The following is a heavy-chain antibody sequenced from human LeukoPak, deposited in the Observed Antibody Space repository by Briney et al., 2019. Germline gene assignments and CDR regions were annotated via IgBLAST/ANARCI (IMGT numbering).Heavy chain of an antibody. CDR3: AIGLRVVPAARDDYYMDV. V-gene: IGHV5-51*01. CDR1: GYSFTSYW. J-gene: IGHJ6*03. Sequence: GESLKISCKGSGYSFTSYWIGWVRQMPGKGLEWMGIIYPGDSDTRYSPSFQGQVTISADKSISTAYLQWSSLKASDTAMYYCAIGLRVVPAARDDYYMDVWGKGTTVTVSS. CDR2: IYPGDSDT. D-gene: IGHD2-2*01.